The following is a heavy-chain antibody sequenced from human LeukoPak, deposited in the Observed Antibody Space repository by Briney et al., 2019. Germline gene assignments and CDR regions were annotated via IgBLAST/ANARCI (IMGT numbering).Heavy chain of an antibody. V-gene: IGHV3-53*01. D-gene: IGHD6-19*01. CDR2: IYSGGST. CDR3: AKGSSSGWAYYYYGMDV. J-gene: IGHJ6*02. Sequence: GGSLRLSCAASGFTVSSNYMSWVRQAPGKGLEWVSVIYSGGSTYYAGSVKGRFTISRDNSKNTLYLQMNSLRAEDTAVYYCAKGSSSGWAYYYYGMDVWGQGTTVTVSS. CDR1: GFTVSSNY.